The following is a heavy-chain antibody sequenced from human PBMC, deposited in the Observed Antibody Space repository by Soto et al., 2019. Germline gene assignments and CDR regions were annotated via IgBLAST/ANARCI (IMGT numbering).Heavy chain of an antibody. D-gene: IGHD2-21*02. V-gene: IGHV4-59*01. CDR2: MYNTGST. J-gene: IGHJ6*02. CDR1: GGSISRYY. CDR3: ARDLWGYCGTDCYPLDV. Sequence: PSETLSLTCTVSGGSISRYYWGWIRQPPGKGLEWIGYMYNTGSTVYSPSFKSRVTISVDTSKNQFSLKLNSVTAADTAVYYCARDLWGYCGTDCYPLDVWGQGTTVTVS.